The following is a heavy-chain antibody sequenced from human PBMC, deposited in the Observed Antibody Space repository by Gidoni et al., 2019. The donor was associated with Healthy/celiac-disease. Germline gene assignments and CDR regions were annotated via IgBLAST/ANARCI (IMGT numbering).Heavy chain of an antibody. CDR3: ARDQERFLEWLSPYYFDY. J-gene: IGHJ4*02. V-gene: IGHV1-18*01. CDR1: GYTFTSYG. D-gene: IGHD3-3*01. CDR2: ISAYNGNT. Sequence: QVQLVQSGAEVKKPGASVKVSCKASGYTFTSYGISWVRQAPGQGLEWMGWISAYNGNTNYAQKLQGRVTMTTDTSTSTAYMELRSLRSDDTAVYYCARDQERFLEWLSPYYFDYWGQGTLVTVSS.